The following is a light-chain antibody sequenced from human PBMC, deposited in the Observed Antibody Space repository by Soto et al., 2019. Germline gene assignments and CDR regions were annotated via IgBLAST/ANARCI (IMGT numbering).Light chain of an antibody. Sequence: DIQMTQSPSTLSASVGDRITITCRASQSISNWLAWYQQKPGKAPQLLIHSASSLQSRVPSRFSGSGSGTEFTLTISSLQPDDFATYYCQQYNNNLHTFGQGTKLEIK. V-gene: IGKV1-5*03. J-gene: IGKJ2*01. CDR1: QSISNW. CDR2: SAS. CDR3: QQYNNNLHT.